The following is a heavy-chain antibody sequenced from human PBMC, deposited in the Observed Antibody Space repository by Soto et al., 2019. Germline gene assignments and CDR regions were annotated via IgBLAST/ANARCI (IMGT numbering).Heavy chain of an antibody. D-gene: IGHD4-17*01. CDR2: IGTSSSYI. V-gene: IGHV3-21*01. J-gene: IGHJ6*02. CDR3: ARDSVRDYLYYYYGMDV. CDR1: GFTFSSYT. Sequence: GGSLRLSCAASGFTFSSYTMNWVRQAPGRGLEWFSSIGTSSSYIYYADSVKGRFTISRDNAKNSLFLQMNSLRADDTAVYYCARDSVRDYLYYYYGMDVWGQGTTVTVSS.